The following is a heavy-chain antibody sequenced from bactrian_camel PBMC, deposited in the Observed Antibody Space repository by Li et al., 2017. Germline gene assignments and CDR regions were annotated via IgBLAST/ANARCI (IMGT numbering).Heavy chain of an antibody. Sequence: QVQLVESGGGSVQAGGSLRLSCAISGRSNENYFLAWFRRAPGTEREGVAAIRRYSGTTFYADSVKGRFTISQDNAKTTLYLQMNSLKPEDTAVYYCASVIQCRADWNETGTYNYWGQGTQVTVS. V-gene: IGHV3-3*01. D-gene: IGHD8*01. J-gene: IGHJ4*01. CDR3: ASVIQCRADWNETGTYNY. CDR1: GRSNENYF. CDR2: IRRYSGTT.